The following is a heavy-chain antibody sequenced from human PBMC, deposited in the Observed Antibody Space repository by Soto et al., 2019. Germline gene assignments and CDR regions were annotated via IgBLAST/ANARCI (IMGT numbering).Heavy chain of an antibody. CDR2: IIPQLGTV. CDR3: ATSGLRRAHTPYKPRGLDV. CDR1: GGTFSNSL. V-gene: IGHV1-69*06. Sequence: QAHLVQSGAELKKPGSSVKVSCRASGGTFSNSLFNWVREAPGQGLEWMGGIIPQLGTVDYGERFQGRLTLTADKSTSTVFMELSTLRVEDTATYYCATSGLRRAHTPYKPRGLDVWGLGTTVLVSS. J-gene: IGHJ6*02. D-gene: IGHD4-17*01.